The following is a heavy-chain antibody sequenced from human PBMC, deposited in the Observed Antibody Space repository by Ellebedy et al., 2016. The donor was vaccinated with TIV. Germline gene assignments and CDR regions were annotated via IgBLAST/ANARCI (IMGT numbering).Heavy chain of an antibody. CDR2: ISSSGSTI. CDR3: SMCARLGVGKY. D-gene: IGHD1-26*01. CDR1: GFTFSSYS. J-gene: IGHJ4*02. V-gene: IGHV3-48*04. Sequence: GESLKISCAASGFTFSSYSMNWVRQAPGKGLEWVSNISSSGSTIYYADSVKGRFTISRDNAKNSLYLQMNSLRAEDTAVYHCSMCARLGVGKYWGQGTLVTVSS.